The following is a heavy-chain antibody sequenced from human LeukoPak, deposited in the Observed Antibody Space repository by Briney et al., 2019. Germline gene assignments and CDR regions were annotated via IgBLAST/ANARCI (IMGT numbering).Heavy chain of an antibody. CDR3: ARIRDGYNDAYDI. D-gene: IGHD5-24*01. CDR1: GYTFNTSY. CDR2: IKPGGDNT. Sequence: ASVKVSCKASGYTFNTSYIHWVRQAPGQGLEWMGLIKPGGDNTNYAQNFQGRVTMTSDTSASTVYMELSSLRSEDTAIYYCARIRDGYNDAYDIWGQGTVVTVPS. J-gene: IGHJ3*02. V-gene: IGHV1-46*02.